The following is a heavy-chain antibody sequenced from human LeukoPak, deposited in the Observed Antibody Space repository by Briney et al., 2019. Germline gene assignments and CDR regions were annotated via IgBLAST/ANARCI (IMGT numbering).Heavy chain of an antibody. CDR2: IYPVDSDT. CDR1: GSPFTSYW. J-gene: IGHJ5*02. D-gene: IGHD2-2*01. CDR3: ARSYCSSTSCYEDWFDP. V-gene: IGHV5-51*01. Sequence: GEPLKISCKGSGSPFTSYWIGWVRKLPGKGLEWMGIIYPVDSDTRYSPSFQGQVTISADKSISTAYLQWSSLKASDTAMYYCARSYCSSTSCYEDWFDPWGQGTLVTVSS.